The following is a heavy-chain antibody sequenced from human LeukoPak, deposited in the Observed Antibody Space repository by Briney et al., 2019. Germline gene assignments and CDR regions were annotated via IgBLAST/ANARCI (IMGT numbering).Heavy chain of an antibody. CDR1: GFTFSSYA. CDR2: ISSNGGST. D-gene: IGHD2-21*02. Sequence: GGSLRLSCAASGFTFSSYAMHWVRQAPGKGLEYVSAISSNGGSTYYANSVKGRFTISRDNSKNTLYLQMGSLRAEDMAVYYCXXXXXVTALVSFDYWGQGTLVTVSS. V-gene: IGHV3-64*01. CDR3: XXXXXVTALVSFDY. J-gene: IGHJ4*02.